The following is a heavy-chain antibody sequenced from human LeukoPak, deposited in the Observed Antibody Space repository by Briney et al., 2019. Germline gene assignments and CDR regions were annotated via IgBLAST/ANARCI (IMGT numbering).Heavy chain of an antibody. CDR2: ISGSGGST. V-gene: IGHV3-23*01. J-gene: IGHJ5*02. CDR3: AKDSRAAERFDP. Sequence: QPGGSLRLSCAASGFTFSSYSMNWVRQAPGKGLEWVSAISGSGGSTYYADSVKGRFTISRDDSKNTLYLQMNSLRAEDTAVYYCAKDSRAAERFDPWGQGTLVTVSS. CDR1: GFTFSSYS. D-gene: IGHD6-13*01.